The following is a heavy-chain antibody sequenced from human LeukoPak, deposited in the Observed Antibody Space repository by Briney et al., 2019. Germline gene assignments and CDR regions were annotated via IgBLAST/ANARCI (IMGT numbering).Heavy chain of an antibody. Sequence: PGGSLRLSCAASGFTFSNYAMSWVRQAPGKGLEWVSAISGSGDNTYYADSVKGRFTVSKDNSKNTLYVQMKSLRAEDTAIYYCARIIVVAGRYFDLWGRGTLVTVSS. J-gene: IGHJ2*01. CDR2: ISGSGDNT. V-gene: IGHV3-23*01. CDR3: ARIIVVAGRYFDL. CDR1: GFTFSNYA. D-gene: IGHD3-22*01.